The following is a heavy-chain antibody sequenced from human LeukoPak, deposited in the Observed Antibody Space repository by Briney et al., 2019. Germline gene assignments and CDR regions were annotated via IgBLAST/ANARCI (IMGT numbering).Heavy chain of an antibody. J-gene: IGHJ3*02. CDR3: ARDPANIAVAGTSAFDI. D-gene: IGHD6-19*01. CDR1: GYTFTGYY. V-gene: IGHV1-2*02. Sequence: ASVKVSCKASGYTFTGYYMHWVRQAPGQGLEWMGWINPNSGGTNYAQKFQDRVTMTRDTSISTAYMELSRLRSDDTAVYYCARDPANIAVAGTSAFDIWGQGTMVTVSS. CDR2: INPNSGGT.